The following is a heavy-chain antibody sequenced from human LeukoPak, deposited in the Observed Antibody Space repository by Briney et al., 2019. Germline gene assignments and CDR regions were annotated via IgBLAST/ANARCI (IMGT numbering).Heavy chain of an antibody. CDR1: GFTFRNYG. V-gene: IGHV3-30*18. CDR3: AKDSSSSSGYLRGWHNWFDP. Sequence: PGGSLRLSCAASGFTFRNYGMHWVRQAPGKGLEWVAVISYDGSNKYYADSVKGRFTISRDNSKNTLYLQMNSLRAEDTAVYYCAKDSSSSSGYLRGWHNWFDPWGQGTLVTVSS. J-gene: IGHJ5*02. D-gene: IGHD3-22*01. CDR2: ISYDGSNK.